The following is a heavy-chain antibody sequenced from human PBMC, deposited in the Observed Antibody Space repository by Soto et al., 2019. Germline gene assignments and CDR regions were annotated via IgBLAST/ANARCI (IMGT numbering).Heavy chain of an antibody. D-gene: IGHD3-22*01. CDR3: ARGYDYYDSSGYSCYFDY. Sequence: SETLSLTGTVSGCSISIGGYYWIWIRQHPGNCLEWIGYIYYSGSTYYNPSLKSRVTISVDTSKNQFSLKLSSVTAADTAVYYCARGYDYYDSSGYSCYFDYWGQGTLVTVSS. CDR2: IYYSGST. V-gene: IGHV4-31*03. J-gene: IGHJ4*02. CDR1: GCSISIGGYY.